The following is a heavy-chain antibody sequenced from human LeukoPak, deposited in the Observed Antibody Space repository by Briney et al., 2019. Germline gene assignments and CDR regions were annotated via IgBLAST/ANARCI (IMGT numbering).Heavy chain of an antibody. CDR1: GGSISNYY. J-gene: IGHJ3*02. V-gene: IGHV4-59*12. CDR2: IYYTGST. D-gene: IGHD6-13*01. Sequence: SETLSLTCTVSGGSISNYYWNWIRQPPGKGLEWIGYIYYTGSTNYHPSLKSRVTMSVDTSKNQFSLKLSSVTAADTAVYYCARDGNSSSWYRAFDIWGQGTMVTVSS. CDR3: ARDGNSSSWYRAFDI.